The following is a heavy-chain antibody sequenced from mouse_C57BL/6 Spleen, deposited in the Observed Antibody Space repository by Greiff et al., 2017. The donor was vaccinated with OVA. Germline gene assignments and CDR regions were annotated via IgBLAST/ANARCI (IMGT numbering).Heavy chain of an antibody. D-gene: IGHD1-1*01. CDR3: ARGGFITTVVDWYFDV. J-gene: IGHJ1*03. CDR2: IRNKANGYTT. V-gene: IGHV7-3*01. CDR1: GFTFTDYY. Sequence: EVKLEESGGGLVQPGGSLSLSCAASGFTFTDYYMSWVRQPPGKALEWLGFIRNKANGYTTEYSASVKGRITISRYNSQSILYLQMNALRAEDSATYYGARGGFITTVVDWYFDVWGTGTTVTVAS.